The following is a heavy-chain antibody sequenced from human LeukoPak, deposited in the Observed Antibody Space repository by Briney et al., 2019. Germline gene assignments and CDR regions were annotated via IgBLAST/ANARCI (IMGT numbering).Heavy chain of an antibody. CDR1: GGSISSGSYY. D-gene: IGHD6-6*01. Sequence: SETLSLTCTVSGGSISSGSYYWSWIRQPAGKGLEWIGCIYTRGSTNYNPSLKRRVTISVDTSKNQFSLRLSSVTAADTAVYYCAIDGFQAGRYYYYMDVWGKGTTVTVSS. V-gene: IGHV4-61*02. J-gene: IGHJ6*03. CDR3: AIDGFQAGRYYYYMDV. CDR2: IYTRGST.